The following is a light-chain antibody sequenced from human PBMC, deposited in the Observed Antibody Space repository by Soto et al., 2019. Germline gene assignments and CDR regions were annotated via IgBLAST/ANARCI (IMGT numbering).Light chain of an antibody. CDR1: SSDTGDYNY. CDR3: SSYAGSDNYV. CDR2: ELS. J-gene: IGLJ1*01. V-gene: IGLV2-8*01. Sequence: QSALTQPPSASGSPGQSVTISCSGTSSDTGDYNYVSWYQQHPGKAPKLMIYELSKRPSGVPDRFSGSKSGNTASLTVSGLQAEDEADYYCSSYAGSDNYVFGTGTKLTVL.